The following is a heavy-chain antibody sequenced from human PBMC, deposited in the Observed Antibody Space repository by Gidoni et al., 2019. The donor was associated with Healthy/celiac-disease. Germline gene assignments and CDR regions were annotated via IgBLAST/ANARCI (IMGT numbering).Heavy chain of an antibody. V-gene: IGHV4-4*02. J-gene: IGHJ4*02. CDR1: GGAISSSNW. D-gene: IGHD1-1*01. CDR3: ARSGDSHWNYVDY. Sequence: QVQLQASGPGRVKPSGTLSLTCAVSGGAISSSNWWSWVRQPPGKGLEWIGEIYHSGSTNYNPSLKSRVTISVDKSKNQFSLKLSSVTAADTAVYYCARSGDSHWNYVDYWGQGTLVTVSS. CDR2: IYHSGST.